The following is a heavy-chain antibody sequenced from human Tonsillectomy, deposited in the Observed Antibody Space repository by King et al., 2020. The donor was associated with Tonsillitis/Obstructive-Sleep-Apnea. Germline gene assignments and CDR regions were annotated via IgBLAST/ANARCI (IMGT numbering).Heavy chain of an antibody. D-gene: IGHD2-15*01. J-gene: IGHJ4*02. Sequence: QLVQSGAEVKKPGASVKVSCKASGYTFTSYGISWVRQAPGQGLEWMGWISAYNGNTNYAQKLQGRVTMTTDTSTSSAYMELRSLRSDETAVYYCALHWVAATAPLEYYFDYWGQGTLVTVSS. CDR1: GYTFTSYG. CDR2: ISAYNGNT. V-gene: IGHV1-18*01. CDR3: ALHWVAATAPLEYYFDY.